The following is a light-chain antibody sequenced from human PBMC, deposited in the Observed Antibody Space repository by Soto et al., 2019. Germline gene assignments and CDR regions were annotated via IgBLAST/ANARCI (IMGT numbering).Light chain of an antibody. CDR3: QQYNNWPLT. J-gene: IGKJ4*01. V-gene: IGKV3D-15*01. Sequence: ETVMTQSPATPSVSPGERATLSCRASQSVRNNLAWYKQKSGQAPRLLIYGASIRATGIPARFSGSGSGTDFTLTISSLQSEDFAVYHCQQYNNWPLTFGGGTKVDIK. CDR1: QSVRNN. CDR2: GAS.